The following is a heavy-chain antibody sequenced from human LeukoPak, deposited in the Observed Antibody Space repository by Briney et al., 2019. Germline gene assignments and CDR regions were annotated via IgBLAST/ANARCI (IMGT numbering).Heavy chain of an antibody. D-gene: IGHD2-2*01. CDR1: GFTFSDYY. J-gene: IGHJ4*02. CDR2: ISSSGSTI. CDR3: ASGEGAVPAALDHDY. V-gene: IGHV3-11*01. Sequence: GGSLRLSCAASGFTFSDYYMSWIRQAPGKGLEWVSYISSSGSTIYYADSVKGRFTISRDNAKNSLYLQMNSLRAEDTAVYYCASGEGAVPAALDHDYWGQGTLVTVSS.